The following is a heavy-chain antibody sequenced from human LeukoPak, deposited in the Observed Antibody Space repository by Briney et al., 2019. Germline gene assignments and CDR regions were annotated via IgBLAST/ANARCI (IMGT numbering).Heavy chain of an antibody. Sequence: ASETLSLTCTVSDGSISSYYWSWIRQPPGKGLEWIGYIYYSGSTNYNPSLKSRVTISVDTSKNQFSLKLSSVTAAVTAVYYCARGVRYYDILTGSRLAYYFDYWGQGTLVTVSS. CDR1: DGSISSYY. CDR2: IYYSGST. V-gene: IGHV4-59*08. D-gene: IGHD3-9*01. J-gene: IGHJ4*02. CDR3: ARGVRYYDILTGSRLAYYFDY.